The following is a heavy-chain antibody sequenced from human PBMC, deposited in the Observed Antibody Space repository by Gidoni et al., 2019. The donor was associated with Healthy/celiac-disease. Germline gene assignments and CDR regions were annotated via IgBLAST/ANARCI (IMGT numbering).Heavy chain of an antibody. CDR1: GYSFTSYW. CDR3: ARHRGPRPAADP. V-gene: IGHV5-10-1*03. D-gene: IGHD2-2*01. J-gene: IGHJ5*02. CDR2: IDPSDSYT. Sequence: EVQLVQSGAAVKKPGESLRISCKVSGYSFTSYWISWVRQMHGKGLEWMGRIDPSDSYTNYSPSFQGHVTISADKSISTAYLQWSSLKASDTAMYYCARHRGPRPAADPWGQGTLVTVSS.